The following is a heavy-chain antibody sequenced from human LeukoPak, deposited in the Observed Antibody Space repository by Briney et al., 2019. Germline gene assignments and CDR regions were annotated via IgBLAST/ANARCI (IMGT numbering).Heavy chain of an antibody. V-gene: IGHV4-4*07. CDR2: IYTSGST. D-gene: IGHD6-19*01. CDR3: ARVIFSGWSGYYYYYMDV. Sequence: SETLSLTCTVSGGSISSYYWSWIRQPAGKGLEWIGRIYTSGSTNYNPSLKSRVTMSVDTSKNQFSLKLSSVTAADTGVYYCARVIFSGWSGYYYYYMDVWGKGTTVTISS. CDR1: GGSISSYY. J-gene: IGHJ6*03.